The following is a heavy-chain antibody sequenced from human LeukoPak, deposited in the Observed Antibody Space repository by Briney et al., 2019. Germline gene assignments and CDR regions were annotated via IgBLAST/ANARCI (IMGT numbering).Heavy chain of an antibody. V-gene: IGHV1-8*01. CDR2: MNPNSGNT. CDR1: GYTFTSYD. Sequence: ASVKVSCKASGYTFTSYDISWVRQATGQGLEWMGWMNPNSGNTGYAQRFQGRVTMARNAFIGTAYMELSSLSSEDTAVYYCARVYCASTSCHTFYYYYGMDVWGQGTTVTVSS. J-gene: IGHJ6*02. D-gene: IGHD2-2*01. CDR3: ARVYCASTSCHTFYYYYGMDV.